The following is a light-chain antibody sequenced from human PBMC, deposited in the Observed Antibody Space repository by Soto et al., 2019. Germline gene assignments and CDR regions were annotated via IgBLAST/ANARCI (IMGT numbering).Light chain of an antibody. V-gene: IGLV2-14*03. CDR1: RSDIGAYNF. CDR2: DVN. Sequence: QSALTQPASVSGSPGQSITISCTGTRSDIGAYNFVSWYQQHPGEVPKLILYDVNVRPSGVSNRFSGSKSGNTASLTISGLQAEDEADYYRPSCTTCTTMIFGGGPKVTDL. CDR3: PSCTTCTTMI. J-gene: IGLJ2*01.